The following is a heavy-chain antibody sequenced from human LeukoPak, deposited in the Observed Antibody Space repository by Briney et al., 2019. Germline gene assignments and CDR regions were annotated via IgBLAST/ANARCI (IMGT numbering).Heavy chain of an antibody. Sequence: SETLSLTCAVYGGSFSGYYWSWIRQPPGKGLEWIGEINHSGSTNYNPSLKSRVTISVDTSKNQFSLKLSSVTAADTAVYYCARGGQWLVSWVYYYYYYMDVWGKGTTVTVSS. CDR2: INHSGST. J-gene: IGHJ6*03. CDR1: GGSFSGYY. V-gene: IGHV4-34*01. CDR3: ARGGQWLVSWVYYYYYYMDV. D-gene: IGHD6-19*01.